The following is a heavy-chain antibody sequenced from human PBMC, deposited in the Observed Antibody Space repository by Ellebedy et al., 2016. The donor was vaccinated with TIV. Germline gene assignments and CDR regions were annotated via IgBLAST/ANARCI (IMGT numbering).Heavy chain of an antibody. D-gene: IGHD6-6*01. Sequence: GESLKISCKGSGYRFTTYWIGWVRQMPGKGLEWLGIIYPDDSDTRYRPSLQGQVTISADKAITTAYLQWSSLKASDTAMYYCARPSSSSSNYYGLDVWGQGTTVTVSS. CDR2: IYPDDSDT. J-gene: IGHJ6*02. CDR1: GYRFTTYW. CDR3: ARPSSSSSNYYGLDV. V-gene: IGHV5-51*01.